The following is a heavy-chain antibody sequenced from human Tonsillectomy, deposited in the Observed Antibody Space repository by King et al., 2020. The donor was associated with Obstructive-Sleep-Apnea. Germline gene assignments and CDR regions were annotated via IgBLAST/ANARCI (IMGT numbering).Heavy chain of an antibody. Sequence: LQLQESGPGLVKPSETMSLTCTVSGGSISSSSYYWGWIRQPPGKGLEWIGSIYYSGSTYYNPSLKRRVTISVDTSKHQFSLKLSSVTAADTAVYYCANGEYAYGGNSVFDYWGQGTLVTVSS. J-gene: IGHJ4*02. CDR3: ANGEYAYGGNSVFDY. CDR1: GGSISSSSYY. D-gene: IGHD4-23*01. V-gene: IGHV4-39*07. CDR2: IYYSGST.